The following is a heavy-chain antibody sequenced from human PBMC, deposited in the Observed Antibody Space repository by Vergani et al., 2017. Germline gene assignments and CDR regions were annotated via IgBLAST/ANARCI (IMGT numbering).Heavy chain of an antibody. V-gene: IGHV3-48*02. CDR3: ARVVGGYSSSWAGYYFDY. CDR2: ISSSSSTI. Sequence: EVQLVESGGGLVQPGGSLRLSCAASGFTFSSYSMNWVRQAPGKGLEWVSYISSSSSTIYYADSVKGRFTISRDNAKNSLYLQMNSLRDVDTAVYYCARVVGGYSSSWAGYYFDYWGQGTLVTVSS. D-gene: IGHD6-13*01. J-gene: IGHJ4*02. CDR1: GFTFSSYS.